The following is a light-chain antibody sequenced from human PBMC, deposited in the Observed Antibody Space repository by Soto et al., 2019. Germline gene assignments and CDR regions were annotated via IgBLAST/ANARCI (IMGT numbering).Light chain of an antibody. V-gene: IGKV1-6*01. J-gene: IGKJ1*01. CDR1: QGIRTD. CDR2: AAS. CDR3: LQDHNYPWT. Sequence: IQINKSRQCLSASVGNIFTIPCRARQGIRTDLAWYQQKPAQAPTPLIYAASNLQSGVPSRFSGNGSGTPVTLTISSLLPEDIATHYCLQDHNYPWTFAQGTKVDIK.